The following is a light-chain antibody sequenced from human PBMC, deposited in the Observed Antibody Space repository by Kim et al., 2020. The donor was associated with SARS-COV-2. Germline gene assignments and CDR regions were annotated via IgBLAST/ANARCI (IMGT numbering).Light chain of an antibody. CDR3: QQSYSTPYT. Sequence: SASVGDRVTITCRASQSVINYLNWYQHKPGRAPKFLIYAASSLQSGVPSRLSGSGSGTDFTLTISSLQPEDFATYYCQQSYSTPYTFGQGTKLEI. CDR2: AAS. J-gene: IGKJ2*01. V-gene: IGKV1-39*01. CDR1: QSVINY.